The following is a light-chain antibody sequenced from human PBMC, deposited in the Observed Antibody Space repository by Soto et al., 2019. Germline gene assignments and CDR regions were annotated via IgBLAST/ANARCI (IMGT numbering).Light chain of an antibody. Sequence: EIVMTQSPATLSVSPGARATLSCRASQSVGSNLAWYQQRPGQAPRLLIYGASTRATGVPARFSGSGSGTEFTLTISSLQSEDFGIYFCQQYNNWPPDRTFGQGTKVEIK. V-gene: IGKV3-15*01. CDR3: QQYNNWPPDRT. CDR1: QSVGSN. CDR2: GAS. J-gene: IGKJ1*01.